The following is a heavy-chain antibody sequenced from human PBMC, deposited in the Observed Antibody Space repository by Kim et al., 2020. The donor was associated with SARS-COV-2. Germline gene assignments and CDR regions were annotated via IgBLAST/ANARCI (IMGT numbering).Heavy chain of an antibody. J-gene: IGHJ2*01. V-gene: IGHV4-39*01. CDR1: GGSISSSSYY. D-gene: IGHD6-19*01. CDR2: IYYSGST. Sequence: SETLSLTCTVSGGSISSSSYYWGWIRQPPGKGLEWIGSIYYSGSTYYNPSLKSRVTISVDTSKNQFSLKLSSVTAADTAVYYCARRQGQWLVTINWYFDLWGRSTLVTVSS. CDR3: ARRQGQWLVTINWYFDL.